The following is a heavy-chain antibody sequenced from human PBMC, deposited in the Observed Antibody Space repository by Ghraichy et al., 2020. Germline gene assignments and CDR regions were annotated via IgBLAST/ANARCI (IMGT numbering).Heavy chain of an antibody. CDR1: GFTFSNYW. CDR2: IKEDGSEE. Sequence: GGSLRLSCAASGFTFSNYWMSWVRQAPGKGLEWVANIKEDGSEEYYVDSVKGRFTISRDNAENSLYLQMDSLRAEDTAVYYCTRDLTASTDSQLFDYWGQGTLVTVSS. J-gene: IGHJ4*02. CDR3: TRDLTASTDSQLFDY. D-gene: IGHD3-9*01. V-gene: IGHV3-7*03.